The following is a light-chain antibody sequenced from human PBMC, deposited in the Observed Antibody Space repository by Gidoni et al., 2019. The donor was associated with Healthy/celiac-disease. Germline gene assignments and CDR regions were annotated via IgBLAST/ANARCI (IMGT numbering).Light chain of an antibody. J-gene: IGLJ2*01. CDR3: QAWDSSIYVV. CDR1: KLGDKY. CDR2: KDS. Sequence: SYELTQPPSVSVSPGQTASITCSGDKLGDKYACWYQQKPGQCPVLVIYKDSKRPSGIPERFSGSNSGNTATLTISGTQAMDEADYYCQAWDSSIYVVFGGGTKLTVL. V-gene: IGLV3-1*01.